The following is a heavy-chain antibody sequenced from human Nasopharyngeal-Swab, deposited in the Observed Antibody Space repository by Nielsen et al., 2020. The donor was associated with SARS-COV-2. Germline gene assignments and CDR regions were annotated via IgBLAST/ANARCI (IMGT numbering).Heavy chain of an antibody. J-gene: IGHJ6*02. CDR3: AKDRDSGDDSDDYYHYYGMDI. CDR2: ISHDGSNK. V-gene: IGHV3-30*04. Sequence: GGSLRLSCAASGFTFSSYAMHWVRQAPGKGLEWMTLISHDGSNKYYADSVKGRFTISRDNSQNTLYLQMNSLRAEDTAVYYCAKDRDSGDDSDDYYHYYGMDIWGQGTTVTVFS. CDR1: GFTFSSYA. D-gene: IGHD5-12*01.